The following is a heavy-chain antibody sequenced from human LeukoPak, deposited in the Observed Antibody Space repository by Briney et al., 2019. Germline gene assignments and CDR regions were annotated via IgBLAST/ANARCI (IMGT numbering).Heavy chain of an antibody. CDR2: ICSSIGCT. Sequence: GGSLRLSCAASAFTFSSHPMGWVRRAPGKGLEWVSSICSSIGCTYYADSVRGRFAISSDDSKNTLYLQMNSLRAEDTAVYYCARTSLAPSDNFDSWCQGTLVTVSS. V-gene: IGHV3-23*01. CDR3: ARTSLAPSDNFDS. J-gene: IGHJ4*02. CDR1: AFTFSSHP. D-gene: IGHD1-1*01.